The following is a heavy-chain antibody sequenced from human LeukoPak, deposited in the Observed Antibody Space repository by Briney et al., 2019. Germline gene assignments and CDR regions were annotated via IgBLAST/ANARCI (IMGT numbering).Heavy chain of an antibody. D-gene: IGHD3-3*01. CDR3: ARGYDFWSGYFRFDY. V-gene: IGHV1-18*01. CDR2: ISAYNGNT. CDR1: GFTFTSYG. Sequence: ASVKVSCKTSGFTFTSYGLSWVRQAPGQGLEWMGWISAYNGNTNYAQKLQGRVTMTTDTSTSTAYMELRSLRSDDTAVYYCARGYDFWSGYFRFDYWGQGTLVTVSS. J-gene: IGHJ4*02.